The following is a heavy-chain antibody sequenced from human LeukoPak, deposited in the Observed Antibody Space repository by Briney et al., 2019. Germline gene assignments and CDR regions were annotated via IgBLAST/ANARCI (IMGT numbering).Heavy chain of an antibody. CDR3: ARVNLYCSGGSCYSDWFDP. CDR2: INAGNGNT. Sequence: GASVKVSCKASGYTFTSYAMHWVRQAPGQRLEWMGWINAGNGNTKYSQKFQGRVTMTTDTSTSTAYMELRSLRSDDTAVYYCARVNLYCSGGSCYSDWFDPWGQGTLVTVSS. J-gene: IGHJ5*02. CDR1: GYTFTSYA. D-gene: IGHD2-15*01. V-gene: IGHV1-3*01.